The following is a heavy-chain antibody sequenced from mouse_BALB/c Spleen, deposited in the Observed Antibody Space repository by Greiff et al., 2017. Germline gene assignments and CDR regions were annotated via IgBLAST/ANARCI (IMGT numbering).Heavy chain of an antibody. J-gene: IGHJ4*01. CDR2: INPSTGYT. Sequence: VQLQQSGAELAKPGASVKMSCKASGYTFTSYWMHWVKQRPGQGLEWIGYINPSTGYTEYNQKFKDKATLTADKSSSTAYMQLSSLTSEDSAVYYCARSGNGNYNAMDYWGQGTSVTVSS. V-gene: IGHV1-7*01. CDR3: ARSGNGNYNAMDY. D-gene: IGHD2-1*01. CDR1: GYTFTSYW.